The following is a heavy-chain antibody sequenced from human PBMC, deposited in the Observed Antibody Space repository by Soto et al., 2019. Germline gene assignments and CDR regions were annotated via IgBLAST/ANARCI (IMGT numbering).Heavy chain of an antibody. V-gene: IGHV3-53*01. CDR3: AKALQFYGSGTPFDY. D-gene: IGHD3-10*01. J-gene: IGHJ4*02. Sequence: GGSLRLSCAASGFAVSDNYLSWVRQTPGKGLEWVSIIYSNGDSYYPDSVRGRFTISRDTSKNILFLQLNSLTAEDTAVYFCAKALQFYGSGTPFDYWGQGTLVTVSS. CDR2: IYSNGDS. CDR1: GFAVSDNY.